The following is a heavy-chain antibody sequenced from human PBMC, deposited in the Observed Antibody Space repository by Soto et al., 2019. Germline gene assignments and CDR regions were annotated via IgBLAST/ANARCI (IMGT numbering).Heavy chain of an antibody. CDR3: ARDSRSTTTYGLDV. J-gene: IGHJ6*02. Sequence: QLQLQETGSGLVRPSQTLSLTCAVSGGSISSGGYSWSWIRLPPGKGLEWIGYIYHSETTNYNPSLTRRVTISVDRSKNQLSLKLKSVTPADTAVYYCARDSRSTTTYGLDVWGQGTTVTVSS. CDR1: GGSISSGGYS. CDR2: IYHSETT. V-gene: IGHV4-30-2*01. D-gene: IGHD4-4*01.